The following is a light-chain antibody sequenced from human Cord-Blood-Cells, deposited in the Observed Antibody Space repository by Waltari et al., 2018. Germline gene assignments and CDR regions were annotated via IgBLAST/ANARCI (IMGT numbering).Light chain of an antibody. Sequence: QSALTQPASVSGSPGQSITISCTGTSSDVGGYNYLSWYQQHPGKAPKLMIYDVSNRPSGVSNRFSGSKSGNTAYLTISGLRAEDEAEYYCSSYTSSSTLVFGTGTKVTVL. CDR1: SSDVGGYNY. CDR3: SSYTSSSTLV. V-gene: IGLV2-14*01. J-gene: IGLJ1*01. CDR2: DVS.